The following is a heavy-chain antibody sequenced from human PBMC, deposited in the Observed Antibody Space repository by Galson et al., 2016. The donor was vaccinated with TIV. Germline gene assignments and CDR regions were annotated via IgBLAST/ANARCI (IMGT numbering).Heavy chain of an antibody. CDR1: GDTFLSYP. J-gene: IGHJ6*02. CDR3: AEDRNTAMETYYQYYGMDV. V-gene: IGHV1-69*13. CDR2: FIPLFGTP. Sequence: SVKVSCKASGDTFLSYPFNWVRQAPGQGLEWMGGFIPLFGTPNYAQKFQGRVTITADESTSTVHMELSSLRSEDTAVYYCAEDRNTAMETYYQYYGMDVWGQGTTVTVSS. D-gene: IGHD5-18*01.